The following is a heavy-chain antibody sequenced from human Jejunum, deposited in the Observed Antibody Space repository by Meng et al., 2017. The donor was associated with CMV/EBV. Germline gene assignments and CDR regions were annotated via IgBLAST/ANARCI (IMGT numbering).Heavy chain of an antibody. D-gene: IGHD2-2*02. CDR2: IRYDGSDE. Sequence: YGMHWVRQAPGKGLEWVTFIRYDGSDEYYADSVKDRFTISRDNSKNTLYLEMKSLGPEDTAVYYCAKGFCSGTDCYTDYYYGMDVWGQGTTVTVSS. CDR1: YG. V-gene: IGHV3-30*02. J-gene: IGHJ6*02. CDR3: AKGFCSGTDCYTDYYYGMDV.